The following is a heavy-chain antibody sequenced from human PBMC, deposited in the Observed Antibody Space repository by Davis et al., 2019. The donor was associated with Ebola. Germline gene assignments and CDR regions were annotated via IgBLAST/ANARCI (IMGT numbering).Heavy chain of an antibody. CDR2: IDGDGSTI. CDR1: GFIFSNYW. Sequence: HTGGSLRLSCATSGFIFSNYWMHWVRQAPGKGLVWVAAIDGDGSTINYADSVKGRFIISRDSAQNTLHLQMNNLRAEDTAVYHCATLSYGTWGQGTLVTVSS. V-gene: IGHV3-74*01. CDR3: ATLSYGT. D-gene: IGHD1-26*01. J-gene: IGHJ1*01.